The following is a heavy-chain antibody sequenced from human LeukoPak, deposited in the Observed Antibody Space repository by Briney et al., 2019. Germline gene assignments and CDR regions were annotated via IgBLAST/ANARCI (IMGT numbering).Heavy chain of an antibody. D-gene: IGHD1-26*01. CDR1: GGSMSNIYY. CDR3: ARQSFAPFQVGPETPIES. J-gene: IGHJ4*02. Sequence: SETLSLTCNVSGGSMSNIYYWGWIRQPPGKGLEWIGNIFYNPSLRSRVTIAIDTSKSQFSLKLTSVTAADTAVYYCARQSFAPFQVGPETPIESWGQGTLVTVSS. V-gene: IGHV4-39*01. CDR2: I.